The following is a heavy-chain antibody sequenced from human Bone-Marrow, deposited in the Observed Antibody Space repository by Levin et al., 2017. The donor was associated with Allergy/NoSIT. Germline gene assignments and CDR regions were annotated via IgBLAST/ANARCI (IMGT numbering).Heavy chain of an antibody. Sequence: KPGGSLRLSCAASGFTLSHYYMSWIRQAPGKGLEWVSYISSRGTTMYLADSVKGRFTIPRDNAKNSLSLQMNSLRADDTAVYYCARDMNKAHYNYGLDVRGQGATVTFSS. CDR2: ISSRGTTM. CDR3: ARDMNKAHYNYGLDV. V-gene: IGHV3-11*01. CDR1: GFTLSHYY. D-gene: IGHD1/OR15-1a*01. J-gene: IGHJ6*02.